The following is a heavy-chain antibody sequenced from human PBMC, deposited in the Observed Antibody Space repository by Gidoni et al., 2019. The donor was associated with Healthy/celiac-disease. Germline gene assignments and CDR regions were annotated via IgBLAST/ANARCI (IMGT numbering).Heavy chain of an antibody. CDR2: ISGSGGST. Sequence: EVQLLESGGGLVQPGGSLRLSCAASGFTLSSYAMSWVRQAPGKGLEWVSAISGSGGSTYYADSVKGRFTISRDNSKNTLYLQMNSLRAEDTAVYYCAKWSGAYYYYMDVWGKGTTVTVSS. D-gene: IGHD3-10*01. CDR1: GFTLSSYA. V-gene: IGHV3-23*01. J-gene: IGHJ6*03. CDR3: AKWSGAYYYYMDV.